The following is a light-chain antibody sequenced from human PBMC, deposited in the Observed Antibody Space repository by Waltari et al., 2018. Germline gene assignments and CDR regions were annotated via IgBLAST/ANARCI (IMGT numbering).Light chain of an antibody. J-gene: IGKJ4*01. V-gene: IGKV3-11*01. Sequence: EIVLTQSPATLSLSPGERATLSCRASKSVSSLAWYQQKPGQAPSLLIYDASNRATGIPARFSGSGSGTDFTLTISSLEPEDFAVYYCQQSTYWPLTFGGGTKVEIK. CDR1: KSVSS. CDR3: QQSTYWPLT. CDR2: DAS.